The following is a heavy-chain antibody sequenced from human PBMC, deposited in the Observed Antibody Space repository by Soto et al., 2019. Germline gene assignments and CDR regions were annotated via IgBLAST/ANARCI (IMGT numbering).Heavy chain of an antibody. CDR3: TTYTGYSMDV. V-gene: IGHV3-53*01. D-gene: IGHD3-16*01. J-gene: IGHJ6*02. CDR1: GFIVSSKY. CDR2: IYTGGST. Sequence: PGGSLRLSCAVSGFIVSSKYMTWVRQAPGKGLEWVSVIYTGGSTHYADSARGRFTISRDSSKNTLYLQMNSLRAEDAAVYYCTTYTGYSMDVWGQGTTVTVSS.